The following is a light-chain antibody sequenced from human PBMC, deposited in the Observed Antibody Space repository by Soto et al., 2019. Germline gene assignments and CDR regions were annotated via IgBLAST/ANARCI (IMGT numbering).Light chain of an antibody. CDR2: GAS. CDR1: QDISHF. Sequence: DIPMTQSPSAMSASVGDRVTITCRASQDISHFLAWFQQKPGKVPQRLIYGASTSQSGVPSRFSGSGYGTEFTLTISGLQSDDFAVYFCQQYNKWPPWTFGHGTKVEIK. V-gene: IGKV1-17*03. J-gene: IGKJ1*01. CDR3: QQYNKWPPWT.